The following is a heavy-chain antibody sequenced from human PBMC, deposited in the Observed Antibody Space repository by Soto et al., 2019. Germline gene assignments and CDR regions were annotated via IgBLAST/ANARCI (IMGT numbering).Heavy chain of an antibody. CDR1: GGSFSGYY. CDR2: INHSGST. CDR3: ARGPWFDP. J-gene: IGHJ5*02. V-gene: IGHV4-34*01. Sequence: QVQLQQWGAGLLKPSETLSLTCAVYGGSFSGYYWSWIRQPPGKGLEWIGEINHSGSTNYNPSLKSRVTISVDTSKNQFSLKLISVTAADTAVYYCARGPWFDPWGQGTLVTVSS.